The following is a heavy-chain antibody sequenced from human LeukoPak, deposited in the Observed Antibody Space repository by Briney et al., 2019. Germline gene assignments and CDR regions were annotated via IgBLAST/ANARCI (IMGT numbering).Heavy chain of an antibody. CDR2: INPNSGGT. CDR1: GYTFTGYY. CDR3: ARGGFSNSWGHAFDI. Sequence: ASVKVSCKASGYTFTGYYMHWVRQAPGQGLEWMGRINPNSGGTNYAQKFQGRVTMTRDTSISTAYMELSRLRSDDTAVCYCARGGFSNSWGHAFDIWGQGTMVTVSS. J-gene: IGHJ3*02. D-gene: IGHD6-13*01. V-gene: IGHV1-2*06.